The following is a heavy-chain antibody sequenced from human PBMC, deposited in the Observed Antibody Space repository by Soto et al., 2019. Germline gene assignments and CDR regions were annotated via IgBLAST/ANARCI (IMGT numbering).Heavy chain of an antibody. CDR1: GYTFTRYG. J-gene: IGHJ5*02. CDR3: ARDRARITMVRGVIILPAWFDP. D-gene: IGHD3-10*01. CDR2: ISAGNGNT. Sequence: ASVKVSCKASGYTFTRYGISWVRQAPGQGLEWMGWISAGNGNTKYSQKFQGRVTITRDTSASTAYMELSSLRSEDTAVYYCARDRARITMVRGVIILPAWFDPWGQGTLVTVSS. V-gene: IGHV1-18*01.